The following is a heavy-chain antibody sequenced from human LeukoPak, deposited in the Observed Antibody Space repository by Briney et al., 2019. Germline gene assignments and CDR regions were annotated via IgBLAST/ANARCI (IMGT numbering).Heavy chain of an antibody. CDR2: INTNTGNP. Sequence: ASVKVSCKASGYTFTSYAMNWVRQAPGQGLEWMGWINTNTGNPTYAQGFTGRFVFSLDTSVSTAYLQISSLKAEDTAVYYCARGSRVVAAPYYFDYWGQGTLVTVSS. J-gene: IGHJ4*02. V-gene: IGHV7-4-1*02. D-gene: IGHD2-15*01. CDR1: GYTFTSYA. CDR3: ARGSRVVAAPYYFDY.